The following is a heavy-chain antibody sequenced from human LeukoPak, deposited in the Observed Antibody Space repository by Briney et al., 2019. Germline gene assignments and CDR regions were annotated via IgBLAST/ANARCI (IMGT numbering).Heavy chain of an antibody. CDR1: GDSISSGTYY. D-gene: IGHD6-6*01. J-gene: IGHJ5*02. CDR3: ARGVGSSSSNWFDP. V-gene: IGHV4-61*02. CDR2: VYSSGNT. Sequence: SQTLSLTCTVSGDSISSGTYYWSWIRQLAGKGLEWIGRVYSSGNTNYNPSLKSRVTISIDTSKNQFSLKLSSVTAADTAAYYCARGVGSSSSNWFDPWGQGTLVTVSS.